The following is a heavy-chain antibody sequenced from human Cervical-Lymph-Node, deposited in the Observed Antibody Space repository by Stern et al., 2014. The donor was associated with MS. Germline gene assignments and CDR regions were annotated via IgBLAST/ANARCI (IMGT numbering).Heavy chain of an antibody. J-gene: IGHJ4*02. CDR1: GGSISSGGYY. CDR2: IYYSGST. D-gene: IGHD3-22*01. Sequence: QVQLQESGPGLVKPSQTLSLTCTVSGGSISSGGYYWSWLRPHPGKGLEWIGYIYYSGSTYYNPSLKSRVTISVDTSKNQFSLQLSSVTAADTAVYYCARETDDSSGYYSFFDYWGQGTLVTVSS. CDR3: ARETDDSSGYYSFFDY. V-gene: IGHV4-31*03.